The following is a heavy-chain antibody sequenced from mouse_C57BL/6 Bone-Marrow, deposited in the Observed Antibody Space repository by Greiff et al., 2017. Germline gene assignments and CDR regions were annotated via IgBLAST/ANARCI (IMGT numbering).Heavy chain of an antibody. V-gene: IGHV1-81*01. CDR3: ARRNYYGSSAFAY. Sequence: QVQLKESGPELARPGASVKLSCKASGYTFTSYGISWVKQRTGQGLEWIGEVYPRSGNTYYNEKFKGKATLTADKSSSTAYMELRSRTSEDSAVYFCARRNYYGSSAFAYWGQGTLVTVSA. J-gene: IGHJ3*01. CDR2: VYPRSGNT. CDR1: GYTFTSYG. D-gene: IGHD1-1*01.